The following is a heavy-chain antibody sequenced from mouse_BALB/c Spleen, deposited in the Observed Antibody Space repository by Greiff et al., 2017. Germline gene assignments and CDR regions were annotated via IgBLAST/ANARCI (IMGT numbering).Heavy chain of an antibody. CDR3: ATMISPAWFAY. V-gene: IGHV1-54*01. J-gene: IGHJ3*01. CDR2: INPGSGGT. D-gene: IGHD2-4*01. Sequence: QVHVKQSGAELVRPGTSVKVSCKASGYAFTNYLIEWVKQRPGQGLEWIGVINPGSGGTNYNEKFKGKATLTADKSSSTAYMQLSSLTSDDSAVYFCATMISPAWFAYWGQGTLVTVSA. CDR1: GYAFTNYL.